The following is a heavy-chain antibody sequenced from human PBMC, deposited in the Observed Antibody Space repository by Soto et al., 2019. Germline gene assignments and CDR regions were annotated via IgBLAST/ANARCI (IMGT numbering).Heavy chain of an antibody. D-gene: IGHD3-3*01. Sequence: LSLTCTVSGGSISSSSYYWGWIRQPPGKGLEWIGSIYYSGSTYYNPSLKSRVTISVDTSKNQFSLKLSSVTAADTAVYYCAIQPYYGFWSGYVPDDAFDIWGQGT. CDR3: AIQPYYGFWSGYVPDDAFDI. CDR2: IYYSGST. V-gene: IGHV4-39*01. J-gene: IGHJ3*02. CDR1: GGSISSSSYY.